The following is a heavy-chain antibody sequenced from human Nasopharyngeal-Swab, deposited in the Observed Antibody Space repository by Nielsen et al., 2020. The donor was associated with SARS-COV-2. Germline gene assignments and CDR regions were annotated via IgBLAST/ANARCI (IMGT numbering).Heavy chain of an antibody. CDR3: ARSGTTKYGLDV. Sequence: SETLSLTCNVSGGSISGYFLSWIRQPAGEGLEWIGRVYTSGSTNYNPSLKSRVTISIDMSKNQFSLELRSVTAADTAFYYCARSGTTKYGLDVWGQGTTVIVSS. V-gene: IGHV4-4*07. D-gene: IGHD1-1*01. CDR2: VYTSGST. CDR1: GGSISGYF. J-gene: IGHJ6*01.